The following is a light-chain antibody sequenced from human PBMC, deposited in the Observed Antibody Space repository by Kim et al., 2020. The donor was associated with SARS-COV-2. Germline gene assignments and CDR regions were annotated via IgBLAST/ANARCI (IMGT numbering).Light chain of an antibody. V-gene: IGKV4-1*01. CDR1: RSVLYSSNNKNY. CDR2: WAS. CDR3: QQYSSTPPT. Sequence: DIVLTQSPDSLAVSLGEWATINCKSSRSVLYSSNNKNYLAWYQQKPGQPPKLLIYWASTRESGVPDRFSGSGSGTDFTLTISSLQAEDVAVYYCQQYSSTPPTFGSGTKVDIK. J-gene: IGKJ3*01.